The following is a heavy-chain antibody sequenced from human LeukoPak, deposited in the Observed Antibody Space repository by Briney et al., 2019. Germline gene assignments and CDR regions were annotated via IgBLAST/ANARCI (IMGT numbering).Heavy chain of an antibody. CDR2: INPNSGVT. J-gene: IGHJ4*02. CDR3: ARSSSVTIPGYYFDY. V-gene: IGHV1-2*07. Sequence: ASVKVSCKASGYTFTDYYMHWVRQAPGQGLEWMGWINPNSGVTNYAHKFQGRVAMTRDTSINTAYVEVSRLRSDDTAVYYCARSSSVTIPGYYFDYWGQGTLVTVSS. CDR1: GYTFTDYY. D-gene: IGHD2-21*01.